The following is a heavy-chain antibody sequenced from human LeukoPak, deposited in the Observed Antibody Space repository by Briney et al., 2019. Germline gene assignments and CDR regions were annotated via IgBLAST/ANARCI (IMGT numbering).Heavy chain of an antibody. CDR2: IYYSGST. D-gene: IGHD3-3*01. Sequence: PSETLSLTCTVSGGSISSYYWSWIRQPPGKGLEWIGYIYYSGSTNYNPSLKSRVTISVDTSKNQFSLKLSSVTAADTAVYYCARGIREWLLYFWGQGTVVTVSS. J-gene: IGHJ4*02. V-gene: IGHV4-59*12. CDR1: GGSISSYY. CDR3: ARGIREWLLYF.